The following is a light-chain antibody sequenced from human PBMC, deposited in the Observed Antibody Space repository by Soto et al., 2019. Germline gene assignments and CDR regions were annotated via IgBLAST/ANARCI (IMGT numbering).Light chain of an antibody. V-gene: IGLV3-1*01. Sequence: ELSQPPSVSVSPGRTASITCSGDNLGDKYACWYQLKPGQSPVLVIYQDTKRPSGIPERFSGSNSGNTATLTISGTQAMDEADYYCQAWDSSTVVFGGGTKLTVL. J-gene: IGLJ2*01. CDR1: NLGDKY. CDR2: QDT. CDR3: QAWDSSTVV.